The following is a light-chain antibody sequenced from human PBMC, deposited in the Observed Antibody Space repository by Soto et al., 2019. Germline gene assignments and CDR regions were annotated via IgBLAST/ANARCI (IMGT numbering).Light chain of an antibody. CDR2: ESS. J-gene: IGLJ2*01. CDR1: SSDVGSYNL. V-gene: IGLV2-23*01. Sequence: QSALTQPASVSGSPGQSITISCTGTSSDVGSYNLVSWYQQHPGKAPKLMIYESSKRPSGASNRFSGSTSGNTASLTISGLQAEDEADYYCCSYAGSSTLVFGGGTKLTVL. CDR3: CSYAGSSTLV.